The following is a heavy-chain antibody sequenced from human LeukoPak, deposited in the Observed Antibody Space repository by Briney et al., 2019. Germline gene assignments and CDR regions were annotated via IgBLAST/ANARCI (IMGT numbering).Heavy chain of an antibody. V-gene: IGHV1-3*01. J-gene: IGHJ4*02. CDR1: GYTFTSYA. Sequence: GASVKVSCKASGYTFTSYAMHWVRQAPGQRLEWMGWINAGNGNTKYSQKFQGRVTITRDTSASTAYMELRSLRSDDTAVYYCATHRGYCSSTSCQNELELDYWGQGTLVTVSS. CDR2: INAGNGNT. CDR3: ATHRGYCSSTSCQNELELDY. D-gene: IGHD2-2*03.